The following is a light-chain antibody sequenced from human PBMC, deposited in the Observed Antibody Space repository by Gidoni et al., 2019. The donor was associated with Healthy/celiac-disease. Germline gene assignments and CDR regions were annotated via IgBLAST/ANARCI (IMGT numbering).Light chain of an antibody. J-gene: IGKJ1*01. CDR1: QSVSSSY. CDR2: GAS. V-gene: IGKV3-20*01. Sequence: EIVLTQPPGTLSLSPGERATLSCRASQSVSSSYLAWYQQKPGQAPRLLIYGASSRATGIPDRFSGSGSGTDFTLTISRLEPEDFAVYYCQQYCSSPKTFGQXTKVEIK. CDR3: QQYCSSPKT.